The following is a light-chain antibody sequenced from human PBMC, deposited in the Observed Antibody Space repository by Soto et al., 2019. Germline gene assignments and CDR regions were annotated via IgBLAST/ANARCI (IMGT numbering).Light chain of an antibody. CDR3: QVWDTSSDPSWV. CDR1: HIGSKS. V-gene: IGLV3-21*04. CDR2: YAS. Sequence: SYVLTQPPSVSVAPGKTARITCGGNHIGSKSVHWYQQRPGHAPVLVIYYASDRPLGIPERFSGSNSGNTATLTISRVEAGDAADYYCQVWDTSSDPSWVFGGGTKLTVL. J-gene: IGLJ3*02.